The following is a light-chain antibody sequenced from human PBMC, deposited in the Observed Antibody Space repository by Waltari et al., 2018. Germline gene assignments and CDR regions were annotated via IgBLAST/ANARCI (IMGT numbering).Light chain of an antibody. CDR3: QSFDSSHVV. J-gene: IGLJ2*01. CDR1: SGNLATNY. CDR2: EDN. Sequence: FMLTQPHSVSESPGKTVTISCTRSSGNLATNYMQWYQQRPGSAPTKLIYEDNQRPSGVPDRFSGSIDSSSNSASLIISGLKAEDEADYYCQSFDSSHVVFGGGTKLTVL. V-gene: IGLV6-57*03.